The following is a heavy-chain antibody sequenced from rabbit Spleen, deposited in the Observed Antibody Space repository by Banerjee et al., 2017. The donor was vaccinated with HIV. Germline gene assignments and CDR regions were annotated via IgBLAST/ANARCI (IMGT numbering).Heavy chain of an antibody. Sequence: SLEESGGDLVKPGASPTLTCTASGLDFSGNYWICWVRQAPGKGLEWIASIYAGSSDSTYSAPWAKGRFTISKTSSTTVTLQMTSLTVADTATYFCARDTGTSFSTYGMDLWGQGTLVT. D-gene: IGHD8-1*01. J-gene: IGHJ6*01. CDR2: IYAGSSDST. CDR3: ARDTGTSFSTYGMDL. V-gene: IGHV1S40*01. CDR1: GLDFSGNYW.